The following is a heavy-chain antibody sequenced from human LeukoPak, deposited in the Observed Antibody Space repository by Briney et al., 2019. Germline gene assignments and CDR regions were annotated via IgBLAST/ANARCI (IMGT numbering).Heavy chain of an antibody. CDR2: IYHSGST. V-gene: IGHV4-4*02. CDR1: GGSISSSNW. D-gene: IGHD4-17*01. Sequence: PSETLSLTCAVSGGSISSSNWWSWVRQPPGKGLEWIGEIYHSGSTNYNPSLKSRVTISVDKSKNQFSLKLSSVTAADTAVYYCARTLAPDYALEYYYYYMDVWGKGTTVTVSS. J-gene: IGHJ6*03. CDR3: ARTLAPDYALEYYYYYMDV.